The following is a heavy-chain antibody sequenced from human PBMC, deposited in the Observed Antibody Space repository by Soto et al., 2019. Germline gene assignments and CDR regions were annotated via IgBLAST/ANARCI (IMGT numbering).Heavy chain of an antibody. J-gene: IGHJ3*02. Sequence: KSGGSLRLSCAASGFTFSSYSMNWVRQAPGKGLEWVSSISSSSSYIYYTDSVKGRFTISRDNAKNSLYLQMNSLRAEDTAVYYCARVMVGATTRAFDIWGQGTMVTVSS. CDR1: GFTFSSYS. CDR3: ARVMVGATTRAFDI. D-gene: IGHD1-26*01. CDR2: ISSSSSYI. V-gene: IGHV3-21*01.